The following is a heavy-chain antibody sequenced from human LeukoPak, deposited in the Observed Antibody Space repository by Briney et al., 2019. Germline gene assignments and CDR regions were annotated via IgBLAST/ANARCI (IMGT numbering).Heavy chain of an antibody. D-gene: IGHD3-3*01. V-gene: IGHV3-11*01. CDR1: GSTFSDYY. CDR2: ISSSGSTI. CDR3: ARAYYTPFFQH. Sequence: GGSLRLSCAASGSTFSDYYMSWIRQAPGKGLEWVSYISSSGSTIYYADSVKGRFTISRDNAKNSLYLQMNSLRAEDTAVYYCARAYYTPFFQHWGQGTLVTVSS. J-gene: IGHJ1*01.